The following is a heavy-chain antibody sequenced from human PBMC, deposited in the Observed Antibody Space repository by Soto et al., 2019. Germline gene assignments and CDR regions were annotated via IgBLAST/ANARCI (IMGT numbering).Heavy chain of an antibody. D-gene: IGHD6-19*01. CDR2: INPNSGGT. CDR3: ARGYSSGWSGGYFDY. V-gene: IGHV1-2*02. CDR1: GYTFTGYY. Sequence: ASVKVSCKASGYTFTGYYTHWVRQAPGQGLEWMGWINPNSGGTNYAQKFQGRVTMTRDTSISTAYMELSRLRSDDTAVYYCARGYSSGWSGGYFDYWGQGTLVTVSS. J-gene: IGHJ4*02.